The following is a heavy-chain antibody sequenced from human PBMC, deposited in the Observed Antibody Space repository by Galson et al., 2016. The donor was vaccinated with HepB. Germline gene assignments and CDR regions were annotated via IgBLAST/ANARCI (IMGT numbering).Heavy chain of an antibody. CDR3: ARDLSGPDR. CDR1: GFTFRNHQ. Sequence: SLRLSCAVSGFTFRNHQMHWIRQVPGQGLMWVARIEADGTRPMYAASVEGRFILSSDSAENTVYLQMNRLRAEDTALYYCARDLSGPDRWGQGTLVTVSP. J-gene: IGHJ5*02. CDR2: IEADGTRP. V-gene: IGHV3-74*03.